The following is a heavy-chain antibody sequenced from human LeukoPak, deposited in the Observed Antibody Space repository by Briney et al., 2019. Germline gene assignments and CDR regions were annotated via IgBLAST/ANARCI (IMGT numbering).Heavy chain of an antibody. J-gene: IGHJ5*02. V-gene: IGHV4-38-2*02. Sequence: SETLSLTCTVSGYSISRDYYWGWIRQPPGKGLEWIGSIYHSGSTYYNPSLKSRVTISVDTSKNQFSLKLSSVTAADTAVYYCARDHILGYCSGGSCYNWFDPWGQGTLVTVSS. CDR3: ARDHILGYCSGGSCYNWFDP. CDR2: IYHSGST. CDR1: GYSISRDYY. D-gene: IGHD2-15*01.